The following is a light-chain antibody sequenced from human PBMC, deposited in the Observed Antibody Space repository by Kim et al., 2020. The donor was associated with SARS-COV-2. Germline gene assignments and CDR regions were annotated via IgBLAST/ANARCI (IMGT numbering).Light chain of an antibody. V-gene: IGKV1-5*01. CDR1: QNVNTW. J-gene: IGKJ4*01. CDR2: DAS. CDR3: HQDNDHELP. Sequence: DIQMTQSPSTLSASVGDRVTITCRASQNVNTWLAWYQQRPGKAPQVLIYDASNLESGVPSRFSGSGSGTEFTLTISGLQPDGYATFYCHQDNDHELPFGGGTKVDIK.